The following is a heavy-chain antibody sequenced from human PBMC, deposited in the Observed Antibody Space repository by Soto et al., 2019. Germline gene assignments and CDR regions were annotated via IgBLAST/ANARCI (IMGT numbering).Heavy chain of an antibody. CDR2: IYPGDFDT. J-gene: IGHJ4*02. V-gene: IGHV5-51*01. Sequence: PGESVKISCTGSGYNFDTYWIVWVLQMPGKGLEWMGIIYPGDFDTRYSQSFQGHFTMSVDKSINTAYLQWNNLETSDSAMYYCARLLGYSFGHKEFFDYWGQGTPVTVSS. CDR1: GYNFDTYW. CDR3: ARLLGYSFGHKEFFDY. D-gene: IGHD5-18*01.